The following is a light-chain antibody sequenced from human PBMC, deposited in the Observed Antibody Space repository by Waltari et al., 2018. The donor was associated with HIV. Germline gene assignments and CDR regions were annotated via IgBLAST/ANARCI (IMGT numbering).Light chain of an antibody. J-gene: IGLJ2*01. CDR2: GNS. CDR1: SSTIGAGYD. CDR3: QSYDSSLSAPVV. Sequence: QSVLTPPPSVSGAPGQRVTISCTGSSSTIGAGYDVHWYQQLPGTAPKLLIYGNSNRPSGVPDRFSGSKSGTSASLAITGLQAEDEADYYCQSYDSSLSAPVVFGGGTKLTVL. V-gene: IGLV1-40*01.